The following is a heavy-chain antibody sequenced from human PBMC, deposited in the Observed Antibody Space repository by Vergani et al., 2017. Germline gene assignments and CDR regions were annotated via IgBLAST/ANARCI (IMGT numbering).Heavy chain of an antibody. J-gene: IGHJ4*02. CDR2: ISGSGGST. V-gene: IGHV3-23*01. CDR1: GFTFSSYA. D-gene: IGHD2-2*01. CDR3: AKPPGYQPIPFDY. Sequence: EVQLLESGGGLVQPGGSLRLSCAASGFTFSSYAMSWVRQAPGKGLEWVSAISGSGGSTYYADSVKGRFTISRDNSKNTLYMQMNSLRAEDTAVYYCAKPPGYQPIPFDYWGQGTLVTVSS.